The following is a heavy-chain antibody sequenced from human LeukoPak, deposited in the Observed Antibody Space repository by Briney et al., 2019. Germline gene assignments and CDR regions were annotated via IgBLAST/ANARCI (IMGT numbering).Heavy chain of an antibody. D-gene: IGHD6-13*01. CDR2: IKQDGSEK. CDR1: GFTFSSYW. J-gene: IGHJ2*01. V-gene: IGHV3-7*01. CDR3: ARVYYSNSYDYWYFDL. Sequence: AGGSLRLSCAASGFTFSSYWMSWVRQAPGKGLEWVANIKQDGSEKYYVDSVKGRFTISRDNAKNSLYLQMNSLRAEDTAVYYCARVYYSNSYDYWYFDLWGRGTLVTVSS.